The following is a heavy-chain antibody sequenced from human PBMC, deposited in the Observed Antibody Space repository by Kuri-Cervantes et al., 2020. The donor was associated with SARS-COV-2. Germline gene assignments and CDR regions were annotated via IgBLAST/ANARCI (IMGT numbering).Heavy chain of an antibody. J-gene: IGHJ4*02. D-gene: IGHD2-21*01. Sequence: TDTDSFISNTSYYWGWFRQPPGKGLEWIGSIYYSRSTYYNPSLKSRVTISVDTSKNQFSLKLSSVIAADPAVYYCAGSSSVVVIATGPYYFDIWGQGTLVTVSS. V-gene: IGHV4-39*01. CDR3: AGSSSVVVIATGPYYFDI. CDR2: IYYSRST. CDR1: DSFISNTSYY.